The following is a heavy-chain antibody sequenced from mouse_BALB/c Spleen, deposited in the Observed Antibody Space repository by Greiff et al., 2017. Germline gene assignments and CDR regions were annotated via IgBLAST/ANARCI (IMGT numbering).Heavy chain of an antibody. Sequence: EVQGVESGPELVKPGASVKMSCKASGYTFTSYVMHWVKQKPGQGLEWIGYINPYNDGTKYNEKFKGKATLTSDKSSSTAYMELSSLTSEDSAVYYCALVATDFDYWGQGTTLTVSS. J-gene: IGHJ2*01. CDR2: INPYNDGT. D-gene: IGHD1-1*01. CDR3: ALVATDFDY. CDR1: GYTFTSYV. V-gene: IGHV1-14*01.